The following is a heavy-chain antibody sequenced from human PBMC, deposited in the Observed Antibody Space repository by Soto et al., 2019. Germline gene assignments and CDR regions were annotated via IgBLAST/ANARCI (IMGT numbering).Heavy chain of an antibody. Sequence: QLQLQESGPGLVKPSETLSLTCTVSGGSISSSSYYWGWIRPPPGQGREWIGSIYYSGSTYYNPSLKSRGNISVDPSKNQFSPKLSSVTAADTAVYYCARLHSGRRENPSNVFDPWGQGNLVTVSS. J-gene: IGHJ5*02. CDR3: ARLHSGRRENPSNVFDP. CDR1: GGSISSSSYY. CDR2: IYYSGST. D-gene: IGHD1-26*01. V-gene: IGHV4-39*01.